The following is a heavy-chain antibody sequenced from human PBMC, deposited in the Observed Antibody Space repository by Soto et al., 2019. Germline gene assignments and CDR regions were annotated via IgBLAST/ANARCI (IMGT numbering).Heavy chain of an antibody. Sequence: EVQLVESGGGLVKPGGSLRLSCAASGFTFSNAWMNWVRQAPGEGLEWVGRIKSKTDGGTTDYAAPVKGRFTISRDDSKNTLYLQMNSLKTEDTAVYYCTTDSIAAAETQYYYYYYGMDVWGQGTTVTVSS. V-gene: IGHV3-15*07. CDR2: IKSKTDGGTT. CDR3: TTDSIAAAETQYYYYYYGMDV. J-gene: IGHJ6*02. D-gene: IGHD6-13*01. CDR1: GFTFSNAW.